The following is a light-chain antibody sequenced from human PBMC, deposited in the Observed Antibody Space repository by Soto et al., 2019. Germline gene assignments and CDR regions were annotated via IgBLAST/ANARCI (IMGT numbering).Light chain of an antibody. CDR2: DVS. J-gene: IGLJ3*02. CDR1: SSDVGDYNY. CDR3: CSFAGSYTFWV. Sequence: QSALTQPRSESRSPGQSVTISCTGTSSDVGDYNYVSWYQQYPGKAPKLVIYDVSKRPSGVPDRFSGSKSGNTASLTISGLQAEDEAHYYCCSFAGSYTFWVFGGGTKVTLL. V-gene: IGLV2-11*01.